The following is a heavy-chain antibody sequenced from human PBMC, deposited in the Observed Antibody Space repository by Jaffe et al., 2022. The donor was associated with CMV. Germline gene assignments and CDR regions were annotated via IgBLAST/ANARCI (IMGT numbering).Heavy chain of an antibody. CDR3: ARSRGYSYGYWFDP. CDR2: INHSGST. D-gene: IGHD5-18*01. Sequence: QVQLQQWGAGLLKPSETLSLTCAVYGGSFSGYYWSWIRQPPGKGLEWIGEINHSGSTNYNPSLKSRVTISVDTSKNQFSLKLSSVTAADTAVYYCARSRGYSYGYWFDPWGQGTLVTVSS. CDR1: GGSFSGYY. V-gene: IGHV4-34*01. J-gene: IGHJ5*02.